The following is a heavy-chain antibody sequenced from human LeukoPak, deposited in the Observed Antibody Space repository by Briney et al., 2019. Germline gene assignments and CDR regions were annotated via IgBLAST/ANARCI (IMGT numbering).Heavy chain of an antibody. V-gene: IGHV3-30-3*01. CDR1: GFTFSSYA. J-gene: IGHJ4*02. D-gene: IGHD2-8*02. CDR3: ARDLRGHWSTDY. CDR2: ISYDGSNK. Sequence: GGSLRLSCAASGFTFSSYAMHWVRQAPGKGLEWVAVISYDGSNKYYADSVKGRLTISRDYSKNTVYVQMNSLTNEDTAVYFCARDLRGHWSTDYWGQGTLVTVSS.